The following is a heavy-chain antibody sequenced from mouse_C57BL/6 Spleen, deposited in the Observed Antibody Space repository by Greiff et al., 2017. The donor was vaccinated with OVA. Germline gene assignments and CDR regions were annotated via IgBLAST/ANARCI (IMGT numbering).Heavy chain of an antibody. CDR2: IDPNSGGT. V-gene: IGHV1-72*01. D-gene: IGHD2-1*01. Sequence: QVQLKQPGAELVKPGASVKLSCKASGYTFTSYWMHWVKQRPGRGLEWIGRIDPNSGGTKYNEKFKSKATLTVDKPSSTAYMQLSSLTSEDAAVYYCARWDYGNYGRYFDVWGTGTTVTVSS. CDR1: GYTFTSYW. J-gene: IGHJ1*03. CDR3: ARWDYGNYGRYFDV.